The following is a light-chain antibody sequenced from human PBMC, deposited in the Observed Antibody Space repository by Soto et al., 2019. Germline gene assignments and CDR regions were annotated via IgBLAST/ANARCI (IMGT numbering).Light chain of an antibody. Sequence: DIQMTQSPSSLSASVGDRVTITCRASQDISNYLGWYQQKPGKAPKLLIYAASTLQSGVPSRFSGSGSGTDFTLTISILQPEDVATYYCQKYTTAPWTFGQGTNVEIK. CDR1: QDISNY. CDR2: AAS. CDR3: QKYTTAPWT. V-gene: IGKV1-27*01. J-gene: IGKJ1*01.